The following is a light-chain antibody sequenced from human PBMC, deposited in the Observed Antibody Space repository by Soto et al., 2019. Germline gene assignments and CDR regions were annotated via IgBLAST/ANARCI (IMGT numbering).Light chain of an antibody. J-gene: IGKJ1*01. CDR1: QSVSSN. CDR3: QQYSNWPRT. CDR2: DAS. Sequence: IVLTQSPATLSLSPGERATLSCRASQSVSSNLAWYQQRPGQAPRLPIYDASNRATGIPARFSGSGSGTDFTLTISSLEPEDFAVYYCQQYSNWPRTFGQGTKVDIK. V-gene: IGKV3-11*01.